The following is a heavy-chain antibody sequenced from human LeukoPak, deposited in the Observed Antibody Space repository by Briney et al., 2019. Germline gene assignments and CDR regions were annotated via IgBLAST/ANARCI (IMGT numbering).Heavy chain of an antibody. CDR3: AKDPSGDSFGSYGMDV. V-gene: IGHV3-30*18. CDR2: ISYDGSNK. Sequence: GRSLRLSCAASGFTFSSYDMHWVRQAPGKGLEGVAVISYDGSNKYYAASVKGRFTISRDNSKNTLYLQMNSRRPEDTAVYYCAKDPSGDSFGSYGMDVWGQGTTVTVSS. J-gene: IGHJ6*02. D-gene: IGHD5-18*01. CDR1: GFTFSSYD.